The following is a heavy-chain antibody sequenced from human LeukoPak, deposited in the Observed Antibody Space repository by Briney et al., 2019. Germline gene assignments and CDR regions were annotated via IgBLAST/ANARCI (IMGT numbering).Heavy chain of an antibody. D-gene: IGHD5-18*01. V-gene: IGHV1-2*02. J-gene: IGHJ4*02. CDR3: ARGLIQLWEGNY. Sequence: ASVKVFCKASGYTFTGYYMHWVRQAPGLGLEWMGWINPNSGGTNYAQKFQGRVTMTRDTSISTAYMELSRLRSDDTAVYYCARGLIQLWEGNYWGQGTLVTVSS. CDR1: GYTFTGYY. CDR2: INPNSGGT.